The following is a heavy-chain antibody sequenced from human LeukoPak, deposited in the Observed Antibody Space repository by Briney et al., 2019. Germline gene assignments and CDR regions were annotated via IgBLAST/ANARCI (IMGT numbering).Heavy chain of an antibody. J-gene: IGHJ4*02. CDR1: GGSFSGYY. CDR2: INHSGST. CDR3: AIAGAAAGTLNDY. V-gene: IGHV4-34*01. D-gene: IGHD6-13*01. Sequence: SETLSLTCAVYGGSFSGYYWSWIRQPPGKGLEWIGVINHSGSTNYNPSLKSRVTISEDTSKNQFSLKLSSVTAADTAVYYCAIAGAAAGTLNDYWGQGTLVTVSS.